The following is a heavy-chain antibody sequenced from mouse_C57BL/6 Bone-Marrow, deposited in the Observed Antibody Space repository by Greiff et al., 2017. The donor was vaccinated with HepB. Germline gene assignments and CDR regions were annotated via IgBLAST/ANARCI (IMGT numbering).Heavy chain of an antibody. CDR3: ARLPPNYYGSSYYAMDY. CDR2: IYPRSGNT. V-gene: IGHV1-81*01. D-gene: IGHD1-1*01. Sequence: VQRVESGAELARPGASVKLSCKASGYTFTSYGISWVKQRTGQGLEWIGEIYPRSGNTYYNEKFKGKATLTADKSSSTAYMELRSLTSEDSAVYFCARLPPNYYGSSYYAMDYWGQGTSVTVSS. CDR1: GYTFTSYG. J-gene: IGHJ4*01.